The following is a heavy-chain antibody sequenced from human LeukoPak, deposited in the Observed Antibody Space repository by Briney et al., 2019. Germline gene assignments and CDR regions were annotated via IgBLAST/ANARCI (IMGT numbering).Heavy chain of an antibody. CDR1: GYTFTRYG. J-gene: IGHJ4*02. D-gene: IGHD6-6*01. V-gene: IGHV1-18*01. Sequence: GASVKVSCKASGYTFTRYGISWVRQAPGQGLEWMGWISAYNGNTNYAQKLQGRVTMTTDTSTSTAYMELRSLRSDDTAVYYCAREGWVFGSSRVDYWGQGTLVTVSS. CDR2: ISAYNGNT. CDR3: AREGWVFGSSRVDY.